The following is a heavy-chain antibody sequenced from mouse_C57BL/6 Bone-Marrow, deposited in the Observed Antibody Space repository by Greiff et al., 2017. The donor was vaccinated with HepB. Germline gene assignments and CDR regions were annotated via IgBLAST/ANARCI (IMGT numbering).Heavy chain of an antibody. CDR3: ARKGIYYGNLSYAMDY. Sequence: VQLQQSGAELVRPGTSVKVSCKASGYAFTNYLIEWVKQRPGQGLEWIGVINPGSGGTNYNEKFKGKATLTADKSSSTAYMQLSSLTSEDSAVYFCARKGIYYGNLSYAMDYWGQGTSVTVSS. CDR1: GYAFTNYL. D-gene: IGHD2-1*01. V-gene: IGHV1-54*01. CDR2: INPGSGGT. J-gene: IGHJ4*01.